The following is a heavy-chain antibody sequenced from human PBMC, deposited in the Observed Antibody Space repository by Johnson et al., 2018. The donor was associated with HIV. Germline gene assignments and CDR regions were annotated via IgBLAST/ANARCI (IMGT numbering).Heavy chain of an antibody. J-gene: IGHJ3*02. D-gene: IGHD3-10*02. Sequence: QVHLVESGGGLVKPGGSLRLSCAASGFTFSSAWMSWVRQAPGKGLEWVAVISYDGSNKYYADSVKGRFTISRDNSKNTLYLQMNSLRAEDTAVYYCARDFMYAFDIWGQGTMVTVSS. CDR1: GFTFSSAW. CDR2: ISYDGSNK. V-gene: IGHV3-30-3*01. CDR3: ARDFMYAFDI.